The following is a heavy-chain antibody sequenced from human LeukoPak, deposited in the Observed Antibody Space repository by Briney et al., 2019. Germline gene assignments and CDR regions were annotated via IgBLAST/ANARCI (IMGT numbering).Heavy chain of an antibody. CDR1: GGSISSSSYY. J-gene: IGHJ3*02. CDR2: IYYSGST. Sequence: KPSETLSLTCTVSGGSISSSSYYWGWIRQPPGKGLEWIGSIYYSGSTYYNPSLKSRVTISVDTSKNQFSLKLSSVTAADTAVYYCATPQLARDAFDIWGQGTMVTVSS. CDR3: ATPQLARDAFDI. V-gene: IGHV4-39*01. D-gene: IGHD6-6*01.